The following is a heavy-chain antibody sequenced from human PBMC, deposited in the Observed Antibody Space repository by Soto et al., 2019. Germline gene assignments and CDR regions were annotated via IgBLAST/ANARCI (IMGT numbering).Heavy chain of an antibody. CDR1: VFTFSSYG. D-gene: IGHD2-2*02. CDR2: ISYDGSNK. V-gene: IGHV3-30-3*01. J-gene: IGHJ4*02. CDR3: ARDRLDVVVPAAILAY. Sequence: SLRLSCAASVFTFSSYGIHWVRQAPGKGLEWVAVISYDGSNKYYADSVKGRFTISRDNSKNTLYLQMNSLRAEDTAVFYCARDRLDVVVPAAILAYWGQGTLVTVSS.